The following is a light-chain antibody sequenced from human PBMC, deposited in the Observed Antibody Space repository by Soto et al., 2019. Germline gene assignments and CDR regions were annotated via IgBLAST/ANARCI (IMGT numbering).Light chain of an antibody. CDR3: SSYAGDHYFEV. Sequence: QSVLTQPPSESGSPGQSVTISCTGTSSDIGGYNYVSWYQQHPGKAPKLMIYEVFKRPSGVPDRFSGSKSGNTASLTVSGLQPEDEADYYCSSYAGDHYFEVFGTGTKLTVL. J-gene: IGLJ1*01. CDR1: SSDIGGYNY. CDR2: EVF. V-gene: IGLV2-8*01.